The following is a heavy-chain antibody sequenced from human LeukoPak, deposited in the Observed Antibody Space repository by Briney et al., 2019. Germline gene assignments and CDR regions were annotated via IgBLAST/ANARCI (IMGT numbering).Heavy chain of an antibody. CDR3: ASPHYYYYYMDV. J-gene: IGHJ6*03. CDR1: GFTFSDYY. V-gene: IGHV3-11*01. CDR2: ISSSGSTI. Sequence: GGSLRLSCAASGFTFSDYYMSWIRQAPGKGLEWVSYISSSGSTIYYADSVKGRFTISRDNAKNSLYLQMNSLRAEDTAVYYCASPHYYYYYMDVWGKGTTVTVSS.